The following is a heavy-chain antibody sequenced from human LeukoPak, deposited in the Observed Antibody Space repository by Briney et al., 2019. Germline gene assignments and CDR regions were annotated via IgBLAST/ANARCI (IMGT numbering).Heavy chain of an antibody. J-gene: IGHJ4*02. V-gene: IGHV3-7*04. Sequence: GGSLRLSCAASGFTFSTYWMSWVRQAPGKGLEWVAILKQDGSEKYYVDSVKGRFTISRDNAKNSLYLRMNSLRVEDTAMYYCARVEYYFDYWGQGSLVTVSS. CDR2: LKQDGSEK. D-gene: IGHD5-24*01. CDR3: ARVEYYFDY. CDR1: GFTFSTYW.